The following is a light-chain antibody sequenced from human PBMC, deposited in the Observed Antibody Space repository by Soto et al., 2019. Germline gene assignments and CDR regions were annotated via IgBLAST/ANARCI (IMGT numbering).Light chain of an antibody. V-gene: IGKV3-11*01. Sequence: IVLTQSPSTLSLSPGERATLSCRASQSVGSDLVWYQQKPGQSPRLLISEASNRATDIPARFSGSGSGTDFTLTSSGLEPEDFAVYHCQQRRDWPLTFGGGTRVEIK. J-gene: IGKJ4*01. CDR2: EAS. CDR1: QSVGSD. CDR3: QQRRDWPLT.